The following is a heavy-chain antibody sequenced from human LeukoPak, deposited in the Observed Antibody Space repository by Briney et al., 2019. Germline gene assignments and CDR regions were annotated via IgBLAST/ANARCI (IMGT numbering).Heavy chain of an antibody. CDR2: IYSGGST. CDR1: GFTVSSNY. V-gene: IGHV3-53*01. CDR3: ARQAYSGYDYAYYYYMDV. J-gene: IGHJ6*03. D-gene: IGHD5-12*01. Sequence: PGGSLRLSCAASGFTVSSNYMSWVRQAPGKGLEWVSIIYSGGSTFYADSVKGRFTISRDNSKNTLYLQMNSLRAEDTAVYYCARQAYSGYDYAYYYYMDVWGKGTTVTISS.